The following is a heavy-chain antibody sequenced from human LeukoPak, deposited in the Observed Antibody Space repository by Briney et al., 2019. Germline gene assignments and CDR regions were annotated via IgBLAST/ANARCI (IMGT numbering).Heavy chain of an antibody. Sequence: GGSLRLSCAASGFTISDYWMTWVRQAPGKGPEWMANINQDGSVTSYVGSVEGRFTISRDNAKNSLFLQMDSLRAEDTALYYCGRDRTKDSIDYWGQGTLVTVSS. D-gene: IGHD2-15*01. CDR3: GRDRTKDSIDY. J-gene: IGHJ4*02. V-gene: IGHV3-7*01. CDR1: GFTISDYW. CDR2: INQDGSVT.